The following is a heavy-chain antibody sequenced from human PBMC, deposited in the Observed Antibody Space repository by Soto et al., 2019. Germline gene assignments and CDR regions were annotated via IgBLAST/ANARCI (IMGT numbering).Heavy chain of an antibody. D-gene: IGHD2-2*01. CDR1: GGSISSYY. Sequence: SETLSLTCTVSGGSISSYYWSWSRQPPGKGLEWIGYIYYSGSTNYNPSLQSRVTISVDTSKNQFSLKLNSVTAADTAVYYCARHEIPATPDSWFDPWGQGTLVTVS. CDR2: IYYSGST. CDR3: ARHEIPATPDSWFDP. V-gene: IGHV4-59*08. J-gene: IGHJ5*02.